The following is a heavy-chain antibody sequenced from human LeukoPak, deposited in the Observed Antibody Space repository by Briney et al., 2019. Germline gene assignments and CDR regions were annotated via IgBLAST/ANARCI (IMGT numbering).Heavy chain of an antibody. V-gene: IGHV4-34*01. CDR3: ARSWVWFGPRRGSGFDY. CDR1: GGSFSGYY. J-gene: IGHJ4*02. D-gene: IGHD3-10*01. Sequence: SETLSLTCAVYGGSFSGYYWSWIRQPPGKGLEWIGEINHSGSTNYNPSLKSRVTISVDTSKNQFSLKLSSVTAADTAVYYCARSWVWFGPRRGSGFDYWGQGTLVTVSS. CDR2: INHSGST.